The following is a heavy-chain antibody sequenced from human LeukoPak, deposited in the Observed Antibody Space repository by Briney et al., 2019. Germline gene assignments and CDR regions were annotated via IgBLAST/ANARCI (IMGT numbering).Heavy chain of an antibody. CDR3: ARDKFQIVVVVAATQIDWYFDL. CDR1: GGSFSGYY. V-gene: IGHV4-34*01. CDR2: INHSGST. J-gene: IGHJ2*01. D-gene: IGHD2-15*01. Sequence: SETLSLTCAVYGGSFSGYYWNWIRQPPGKGLEWIGEINHSGSTNYNPSLKSRVTMSVDTSKNQFSLKLSSVTAADTAVYYCARDKFQIVVVVAATQIDWYFDLWGRGTLVTVSS.